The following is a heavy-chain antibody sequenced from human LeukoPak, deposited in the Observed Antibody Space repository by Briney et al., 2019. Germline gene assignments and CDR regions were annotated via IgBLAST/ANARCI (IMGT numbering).Heavy chain of an antibody. J-gene: IGHJ5*02. CDR1: GGSISSGGYS. D-gene: IGHD6-13*01. CDR3: ARDDSSSWYNWFDP. CDR2: IYYSGST. Sequence: SETLSLTCAVSGGSISSGGYSWSWIRQPPGKGLEWIGYIYYSGSTNYNPSLKSRVTISVDTSKNQFSLKLSSVTAADTAVYYCARDDSSSWYNWFDPWGQGTLVTVSS. V-gene: IGHV4-61*08.